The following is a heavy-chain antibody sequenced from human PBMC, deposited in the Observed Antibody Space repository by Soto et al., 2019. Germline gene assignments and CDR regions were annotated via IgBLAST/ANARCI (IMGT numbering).Heavy chain of an antibody. D-gene: IGHD6-13*01. Sequence: QVQLQQWGAGLLKPSETLSLTCAVYGGSFSGYYWSWIRQPPGKGLEWIGEINHSGSTNYNPSLKSRVTISVDTSKNQFSLKLSSVTAADTAVYYCARGRIAAAGLSRWGQGTLVTVSS. CDR3: ARGRIAAAGLSR. CDR1: GGSFSGYY. J-gene: IGHJ4*02. CDR2: INHSGST. V-gene: IGHV4-34*01.